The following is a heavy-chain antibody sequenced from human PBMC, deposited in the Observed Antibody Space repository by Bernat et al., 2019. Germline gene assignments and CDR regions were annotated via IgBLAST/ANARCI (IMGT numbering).Heavy chain of an antibody. V-gene: IGHV3-74*01. CDR3: ATAPGYCSGGSCYWYGMDV. Sequence: EVQLVESGGGLVQPGGSLRLSCAASGFTFSSYWMHWVRQAAGKGVVWVARINSDGSSTSYADSVKGRFTISRDNAKNTLYLQMNSLRAEDTAVYYCATAPGYCSGGSCYWYGMDVWGQGTTVTVSS. D-gene: IGHD2-15*01. J-gene: IGHJ6*02. CDR2: INSDGSST. CDR1: GFTFSSYW.